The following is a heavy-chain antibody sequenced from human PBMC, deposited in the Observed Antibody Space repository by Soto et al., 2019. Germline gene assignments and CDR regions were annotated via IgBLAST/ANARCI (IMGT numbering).Heavy chain of an antibody. CDR2: MNPNSGNT. CDR3: ARGASSWYVGDY. D-gene: IGHD6-13*01. V-gene: IGHV1-8*01. J-gene: IGHJ4*02. CDR1: GYTFTSYD. Sequence: ASVKVSCKASGYTFTSYDINWVRQATGQGLEWMGWMNPNSGNTGYAQKFQGRVTMTRNTSISTAYMELSSLRSEDTAVYYCARGASSWYVGDYWGQGTLVTVPS.